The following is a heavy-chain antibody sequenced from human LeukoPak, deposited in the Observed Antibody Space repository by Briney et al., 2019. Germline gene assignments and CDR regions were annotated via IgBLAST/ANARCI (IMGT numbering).Heavy chain of an antibody. J-gene: IGHJ4*02. CDR1: GFTFSSYW. Sequence: GGSLRLSCAASGFTFSSYWMHWVRQAPGKGLEWVSVISGISTTDYADSVKGRFTISRDSSKNTLYLQMNSLRAEDTAVYYCAKDGVATGLTHFDYWGQGTLVTVSS. CDR3: AKDGVATGLTHFDY. CDR2: ISGISTT. D-gene: IGHD5-12*01. V-gene: IGHV3-23*01.